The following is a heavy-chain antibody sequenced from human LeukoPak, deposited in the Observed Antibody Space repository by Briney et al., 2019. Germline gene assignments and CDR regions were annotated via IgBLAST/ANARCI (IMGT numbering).Heavy chain of an antibody. V-gene: IGHV3-30*02. CDR2: IRYDGSNK. CDR3: AKDLPEYYGSGSYGFDY. D-gene: IGHD3-10*01. J-gene: IGHJ4*02. CDR1: GFTFSSYG. Sequence: GGSLRLSCAASGFTFSSYGLHWVRQAPGKGLEWVAFIRYDGSNKYYADSVKGRFTISRDNSKNTLFLQMNSLRADDTDVYYCAKDLPEYYGSGSYGFDYWGQGTLVTVSS.